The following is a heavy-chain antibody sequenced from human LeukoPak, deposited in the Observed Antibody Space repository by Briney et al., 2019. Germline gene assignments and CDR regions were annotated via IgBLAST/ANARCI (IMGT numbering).Heavy chain of an antibody. CDR3: AGNYGPYYFDY. CDR2: LSNDGSKS. V-gene: IGHV3-30*03. CDR1: GFTFSSFG. Sequence: GGSLRLSCAASGFTFSSFGMHWVRQAPGKGLEWVAVLSNDGSKSYYADSVKGRFTISRDNSKNTLYLQMNSLRAEDTAVYYCAGNYGPYYFDYWGQGTLVTVSS. J-gene: IGHJ4*02. D-gene: IGHD3-10*01.